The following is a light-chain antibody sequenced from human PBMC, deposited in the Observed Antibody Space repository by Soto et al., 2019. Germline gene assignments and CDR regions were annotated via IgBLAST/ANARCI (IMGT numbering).Light chain of an antibody. CDR3: QSYDRSLSVV. V-gene: IGLV1-40*01. CDR1: SSNIGAGYV. CDR2: GNS. J-gene: IGLJ2*01. Sequence: QSVLTQPPSVSGAPGQRVTISCTGSSSNIGAGYVVHWYQQLPGTAPRLLIFGNSNRPSGIPDRFSGSNSGTSGSLAITGLQAEDEADYYCQSYDRSLSVVFGGGTQLTVL.